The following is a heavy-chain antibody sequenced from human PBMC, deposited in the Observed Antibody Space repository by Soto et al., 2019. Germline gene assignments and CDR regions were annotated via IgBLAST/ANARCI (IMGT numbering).Heavy chain of an antibody. Sequence: VASVKVSCKASGYTFTGSYLHWVRQAPGQGLEWMGWINPNSGGANSVQKFQGRVTMTRDTSISTAYMELSRLTSDDTAVYYCARWGELHYYYYGLDVWGQGTTVTVSS. CDR2: INPNSGGA. CDR1: GYTFTGSY. J-gene: IGHJ6*02. CDR3: ARWGELHYYYYGLDV. D-gene: IGHD1-26*01. V-gene: IGHV1-2*02.